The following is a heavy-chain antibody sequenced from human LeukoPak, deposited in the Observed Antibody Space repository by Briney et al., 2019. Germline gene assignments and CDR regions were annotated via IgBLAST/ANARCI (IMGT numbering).Heavy chain of an antibody. CDR3: ARAGVRGVIWDPVDY. D-gene: IGHD3-10*01. CDR1: GGTFSSYA. J-gene: IGHJ4*02. V-gene: IGHV1-69*01. Sequence: GSSVKVSCKASGGTFSSYAISWVRQAPGQGLEWMGGIIPIFGTANYAQKFQSRVTITADESTSTAYMELSSLRSEDTAVYYCARAGVRGVIWDPVDYWGQGTLVTVSS. CDR2: IIPIFGTA.